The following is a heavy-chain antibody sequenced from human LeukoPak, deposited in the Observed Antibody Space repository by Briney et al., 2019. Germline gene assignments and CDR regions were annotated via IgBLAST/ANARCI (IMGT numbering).Heavy chain of an antibody. CDR1: GFIFSTYG. CDR3: AKDQSAMVRGAYYFDY. D-gene: IGHD3-10*01. V-gene: IGHV3-30*18. CDR2: MSYDGSTK. J-gene: IGHJ4*02. Sequence: QPGRSLRLSCAASGFIFSTYGMHWVRQAPGKGLDWVALMSYDGSTKYYGDSVKGRFTISRDNSKNTLYLQMNSLRAEDTAVYYCAKDQSAMVRGAYYFDYWGQGTLVTVSS.